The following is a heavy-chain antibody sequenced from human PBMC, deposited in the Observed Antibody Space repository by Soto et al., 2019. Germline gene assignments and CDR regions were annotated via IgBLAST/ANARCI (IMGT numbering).Heavy chain of an antibody. Sequence: GGSLRLSCSASGFTLRNYVMHWVRQAPGKGLEYISAVSGQGASTFYADSVKGRFTISRDNSKNTLYLQMNSLRPEDTGVYSCAREVLWSRYFDYWGQGTRVTVSS. CDR1: GFTLRNYV. D-gene: IGHD3-10*01. V-gene: IGHV3-64*04. CDR3: AREVLWSRYFDY. J-gene: IGHJ4*02. CDR2: VSGQGAST.